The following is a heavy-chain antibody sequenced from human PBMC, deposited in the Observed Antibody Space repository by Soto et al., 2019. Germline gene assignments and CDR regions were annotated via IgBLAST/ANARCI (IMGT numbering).Heavy chain of an antibody. CDR3: AVRSNDSSGHNWFDP. J-gene: IGHJ5*02. Sequence: GASVKVSCKASGGTFSSYAISWVRQAPGQGLEWMGGIIPIFGTANYAQKFQGRVTITADESTSTAYMELSSLRSEDTAVYYCAVRSNDSSGHNWFDPWGQGTLVTVSS. V-gene: IGHV1-69*13. D-gene: IGHD3-22*01. CDR1: GGTFSSYA. CDR2: IIPIFGTA.